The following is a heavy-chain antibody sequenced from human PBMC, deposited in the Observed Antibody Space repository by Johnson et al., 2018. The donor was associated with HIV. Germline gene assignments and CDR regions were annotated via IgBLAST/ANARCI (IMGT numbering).Heavy chain of an antibody. CDR3: AKGRRDFWSGADAFDI. V-gene: IGHV3-30*02. Sequence: QVQLVESGGVVVQPGGSLRLSCAASGFTFSSYGMHWVRQAPGKGLEWVAFIRYDGSNKYYADSVKGRFTISRDNSKNTLYLQMNGLRAEDTAVYYCAKGRRDFWSGADAFDIWGQGTLVTVSS. CDR1: GFTFSSYG. CDR2: IRYDGSNK. D-gene: IGHD3-3*01. J-gene: IGHJ3*02.